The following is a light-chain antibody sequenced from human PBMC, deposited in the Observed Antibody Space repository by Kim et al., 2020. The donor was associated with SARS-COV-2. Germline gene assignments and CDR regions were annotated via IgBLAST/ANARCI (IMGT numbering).Light chain of an antibody. V-gene: IGLV3-9*01. J-gene: IGLJ2*01. CDR1: NIGGKH. CDR2: KNN. CDR3: QVWDSNTVI. Sequence: VALGQKDKITCGGNNIGGKHVHWYQQKPGQAPVTVIYKNNNLPSGIPERFSGSKSGNAATLSISRVQVGDEAVYFCQVWDSNTVIFGGGTQLTVL.